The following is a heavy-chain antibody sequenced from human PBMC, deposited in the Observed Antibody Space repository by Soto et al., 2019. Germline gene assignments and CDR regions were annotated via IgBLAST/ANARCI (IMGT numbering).Heavy chain of an antibody. CDR3: ARKTLSYGFSLDV. Sequence: EGYLRLSCAASGFRFDGYNMHWVCQAPGKGMEWVSFISSNGANTFYADSVKGRFTISRDSSKKSLSLQINSLRSADPALYYCARKTLSYGFSLDVRGQGTTVTVSS. J-gene: IGHJ6*02. D-gene: IGHD3-16*01. CDR2: ISSNGANT. V-gene: IGHV3-43*01. CDR1: GFRFDGYN.